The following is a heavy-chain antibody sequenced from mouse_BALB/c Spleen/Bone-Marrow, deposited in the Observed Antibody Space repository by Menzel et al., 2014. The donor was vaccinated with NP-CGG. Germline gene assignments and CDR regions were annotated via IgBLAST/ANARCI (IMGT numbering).Heavy chain of an antibody. Sequence: VKLMESGAELAKPGASVKMSCKASGYNFTSHWMHWVKQRPGQGMEWIGYINPSTGYTEYNHKFKDKATLTADKSSSTAYMQLSSLTSEDSAVYYCAREYYGSSGYFDVWGAGTTVTVSS. D-gene: IGHD1-1*01. CDR1: GYNFTSHW. V-gene: IGHV1-7*01. CDR3: AREYYGSSGYFDV. J-gene: IGHJ1*01. CDR2: INPSTGYT.